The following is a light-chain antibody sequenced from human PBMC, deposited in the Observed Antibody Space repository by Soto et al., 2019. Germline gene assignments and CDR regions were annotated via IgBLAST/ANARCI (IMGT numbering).Light chain of an antibody. CDR2: GAS. CDR3: LQDYNYPRT. V-gene: IGKV1-6*01. Sequence: AIQMTQSPSSLSASVGDRVTITCRASQDIRNDLGWYQQKPGKAPKLLIYGASNLHRGVPSRFSGSGSGTDFTLTTSSLQSEDFAAYYCLQDYNYPRTFGLGTKVDFK. CDR1: QDIRND. J-gene: IGKJ1*01.